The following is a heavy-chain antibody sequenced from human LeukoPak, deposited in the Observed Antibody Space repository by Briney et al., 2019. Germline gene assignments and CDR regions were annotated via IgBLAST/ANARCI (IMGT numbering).Heavy chain of an antibody. J-gene: IGHJ1*01. Sequence: GGSLRLSCAASGFTFSNYWMSWVRQAPGKGLEWVANIKQDESEKYYVDSVKGRFTISRDNAKNSLYLQMNSLRAEDTAVYYCATLRFLEWLLFPEYFQHWGQGTLVTVSS. CDR2: IKQDESEK. V-gene: IGHV3-7*01. CDR3: ATLRFLEWLLFPEYFQH. CDR1: GFTFSNYW. D-gene: IGHD3-3*01.